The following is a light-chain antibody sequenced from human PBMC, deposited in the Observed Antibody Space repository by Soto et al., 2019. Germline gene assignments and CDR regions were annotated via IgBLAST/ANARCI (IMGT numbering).Light chain of an antibody. CDR2: RAS. CDR1: QSIGDW. J-gene: IGKJ3*01. Sequence: DVQMAQSPSTLSASVGDRVTITCRASQSIGDWLAWFQQKPGKAPALLIYRASYLESGVPSRFSGSGSGKEFTLTISRLQHDDFSTYYCQHYSTYSGTFGPGTTVEIK. V-gene: IGKV1-5*03. CDR3: QHYSTYSGT.